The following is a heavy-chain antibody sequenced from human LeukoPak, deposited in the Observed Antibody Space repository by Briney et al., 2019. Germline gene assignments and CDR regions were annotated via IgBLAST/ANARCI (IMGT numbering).Heavy chain of an antibody. D-gene: IGHD3-3*01. CDR3: ARGSSFSLEWLLSYFDY. V-gene: IGHV1-69*13. CDR1: GGTFSSYA. Sequence: ASVKASCKASGGTFSSYAISWVRQAPGQGLEWMGGIIPIFGTANYAQKFQGRVTITADESTSTAYMELSSLRSEDTAVYYCARGSSFSLEWLLSYFDYWGQGTLVTVSS. CDR2: IIPIFGTA. J-gene: IGHJ4*02.